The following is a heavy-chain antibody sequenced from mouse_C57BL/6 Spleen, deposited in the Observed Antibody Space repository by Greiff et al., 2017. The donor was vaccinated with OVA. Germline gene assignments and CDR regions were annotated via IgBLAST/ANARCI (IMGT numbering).Heavy chain of an antibody. J-gene: IGHJ3*01. D-gene: IGHD1-1*01. CDR2: INPNNGCT. CDR1: GYTFPDSY. CDR3: ARSGSSPFAY. V-gene: IGHV1-26*01. Sequence: EVQLPQSGPELVKPGASVKISCKASGYTFPDSYMNWVQQSHGKSLEWIGDINPNNGCTSYNQKFKGTATLPVDKSSNTAYMELRSLTSENSAVYYWARSGSSPFAYWGQGTLVTVSA.